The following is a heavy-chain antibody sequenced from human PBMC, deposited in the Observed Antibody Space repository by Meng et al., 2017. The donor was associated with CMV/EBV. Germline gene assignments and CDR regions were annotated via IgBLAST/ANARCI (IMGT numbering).Heavy chain of an antibody. CDR2: IRYDGSNK. D-gene: IGHD3-3*01. J-gene: IGHJ6*02. CDR1: GFTFSSYG. CDR3: AKDLKTDYDFWSAGYGMDV. Sequence: GESLKISCAASGFTFSSYGMHWVRQAPGKGLEWVAFIRYDGSNKYYADSVKGRFTISRDNSKNTLYLQMNSLRAEDTAVYYCAKDLKTDYDFWSAGYGMDVWGQGTTVTVSS. V-gene: IGHV3-30*02.